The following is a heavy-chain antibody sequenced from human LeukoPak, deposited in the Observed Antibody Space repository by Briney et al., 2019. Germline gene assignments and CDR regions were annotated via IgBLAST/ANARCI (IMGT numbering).Heavy chain of an antibody. CDR1: GYFISSGHY. D-gene: IGHD3-10*01. Sequence: PSETLSVTCTVSGYFISSGHYWGWIRQPPGKGLEWIGNIYHSGSTHYNPSLKTRVTVSVDTPKNQFSLKLSSVTAADTAVYYCARCFGSGAYEDYWGQGILVTVSS. CDR2: IYHSGST. J-gene: IGHJ4*02. V-gene: IGHV4-38-2*02. CDR3: ARCFGSGAYEDY.